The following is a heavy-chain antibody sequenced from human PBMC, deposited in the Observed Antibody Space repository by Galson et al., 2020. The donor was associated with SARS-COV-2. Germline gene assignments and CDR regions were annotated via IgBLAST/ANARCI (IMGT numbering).Heavy chain of an antibody. CDR1: GFTFSSYG. CDR2: IWYDGSNK. D-gene: IGHD4-17*01. V-gene: IGHV3-33*01. Sequence: PGGSLRLSCAASGFTFSSYGMHWVRQAPGKGLEWVAVIWYDGSNKYYADSVKGRFTISRDNSKNTLYLQMNSLRAEDTAVYYCARESSSVTTFDYWGQGTLVTVSS. J-gene: IGHJ4*02. CDR3: ARESSSVTTFDY.